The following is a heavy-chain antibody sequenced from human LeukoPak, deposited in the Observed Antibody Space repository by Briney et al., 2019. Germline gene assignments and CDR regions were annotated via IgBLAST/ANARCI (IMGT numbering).Heavy chain of an antibody. CDR3: ARIGVGDAFDI. V-gene: IGHV1-69*02. Sequence: SVKVSCKASGGTFSSYTISWVRQAPGQGLEWMGRIIPILGIANYAQKFQGRVTITADKSTSTAYMELSSLRSEDTAVYYCARIGVGDAFDIWGQGTMVTVSS. J-gene: IGHJ3*02. CDR2: IIPILGIA. CDR1: GGTFSSYT. D-gene: IGHD3-3*01.